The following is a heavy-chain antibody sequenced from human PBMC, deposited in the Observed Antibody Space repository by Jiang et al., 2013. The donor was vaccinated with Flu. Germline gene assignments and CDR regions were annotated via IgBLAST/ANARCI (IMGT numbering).Heavy chain of an antibody. D-gene: IGHD5-18*01. Sequence: VQLVESGGGVVQPGRSLRLSCAASGFTFSSYGMHWVRQAPGKGLEWVAVIWYDGSNKYYADSVKGRFTISRDNSKNTLYLQMNSLRAEDTAVYYCARDNVYSYGWASGGWFDPWGQGTLVTVSS. J-gene: IGHJ5*02. V-gene: IGHV3-33*01. CDR2: IWYDGSNK. CDR3: ARDNVYSYGWASGGWFDP. CDR1: GFTFSSYG.